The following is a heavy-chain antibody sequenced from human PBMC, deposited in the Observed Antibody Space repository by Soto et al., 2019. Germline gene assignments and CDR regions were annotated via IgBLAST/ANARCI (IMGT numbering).Heavy chain of an antibody. CDR1: GFTFGPYW. V-gene: IGHV3-7*01. CDR2: IKPDGSEK. D-gene: IGHD3-16*01. Sequence: VQLVESGGGLVQPGGSLRLSCAASGFTFGPYWMTCVRQAPGKGLEWVAKIKPDGSEKYYVDSVKGRFTISRDNTKASLYLQMNSLRAEDTAVYYCARPYTVAGSSFWCFDLWGRGTLVTVSS. CDR3: ARPYTVAGSSFWCFDL. J-gene: IGHJ2*01.